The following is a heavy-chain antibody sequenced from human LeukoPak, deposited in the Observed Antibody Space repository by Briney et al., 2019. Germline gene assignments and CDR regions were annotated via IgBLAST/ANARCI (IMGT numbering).Heavy chain of an antibody. Sequence: ASVKVSCKASGYTFTSYYMHWVRQAPGQGLEWMGIINPSGGSTSYAQKFQGRVTMTRDTSTSTVYMELSSLRSEDTAVYYCARVHAYYDYVWGSYRTDDAFDIWGQGTMVTVSS. CDR2: INPSGGST. V-gene: IGHV1-46*01. CDR3: ARVHAYYDYVWGSYRTDDAFDI. D-gene: IGHD3-16*02. CDR1: GYTFTSYY. J-gene: IGHJ3*02.